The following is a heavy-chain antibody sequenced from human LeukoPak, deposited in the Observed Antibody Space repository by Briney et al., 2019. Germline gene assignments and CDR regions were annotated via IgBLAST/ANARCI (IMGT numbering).Heavy chain of an antibody. CDR2: IYYSGST. D-gene: IGHD2-2*01. V-gene: IGHV4-39*01. Sequence: GSLRLSCAASGFTFSNYWMDWVRQPPGKGLEWIGSIYYSGSTYYNPSLKSRVTISVDTSKNQFSLKLSSVTAADTAVYYCAGIVVVPAAQSFYFDYWGQGTLVTVSS. CDR3: AGIVVVPAAQSFYFDY. J-gene: IGHJ4*02. CDR1: GFTFSNYW.